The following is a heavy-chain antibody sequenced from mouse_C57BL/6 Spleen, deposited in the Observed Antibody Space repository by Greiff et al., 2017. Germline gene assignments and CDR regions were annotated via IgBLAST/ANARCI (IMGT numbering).Heavy chain of an antibody. J-gene: IGHJ2*01. Sequence: VQLQQSGAELVRPGASVTLSCKASGYTFTDYEMHWVKQTPVHGLEWIGAIDPETGGTAYNQKFKGKAILTADKSSSTAYMELRSLTSEDSAVYYCTRSLPSRYFDYWGKGTTLTVSS. V-gene: IGHV1-15*01. CDR1: GYTFTDYE. CDR2: IDPETGGT. CDR3: TRSLPSRYFDY.